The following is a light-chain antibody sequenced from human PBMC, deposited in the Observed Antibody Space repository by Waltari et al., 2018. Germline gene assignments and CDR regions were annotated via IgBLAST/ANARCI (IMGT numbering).Light chain of an antibody. CDR1: QGVSSSY. Sequence: EIVLTQSPGTLSLSPGERATLSCRASQGVSSSYLAWDQQKPGQAHRLLLYGASSRATGIPDRFSGSGSGTDFTLTISRLEPEDFAVYYCQQYGSSLPYTFGQGTKLDIK. V-gene: IGKV3-20*01. J-gene: IGKJ2*01. CDR2: GAS. CDR3: QQYGSSLPYT.